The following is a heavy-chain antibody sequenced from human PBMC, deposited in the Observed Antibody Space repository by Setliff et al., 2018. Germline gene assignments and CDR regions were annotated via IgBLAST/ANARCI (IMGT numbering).Heavy chain of an antibody. CDR1: GYTFTSYG. CDR2: FDPEDGET. CDR3: AYDSSGYYPGY. J-gene: IGHJ4*02. Sequence: ASVKVSCKASGYTFTSYGISWVRQAPGQGLEWMGGFDPEDGETIYAQKFQGRVTMTMDTSTGTAYMELRSLRSDDTAVYICAYDSSGYYPGYWGQGTLVTVSS. D-gene: IGHD3-22*01. V-gene: IGHV1-18*01.